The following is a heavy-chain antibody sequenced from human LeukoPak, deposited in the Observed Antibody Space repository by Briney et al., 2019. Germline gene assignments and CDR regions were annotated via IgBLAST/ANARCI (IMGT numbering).Heavy chain of an antibody. CDR2: IYYSGST. CDR1: GYSISSGYY. D-gene: IGHD6-13*01. V-gene: IGHV4-38-2*02. CDR3: ARRVRIAAAGRVDY. J-gene: IGHJ4*02. Sequence: SETLSLTCTVSGYSISSGYYWGWIRQPPGKGLEWIGSIYYSGSTYYNPSLKSRVTISVDTSKNQFSLKLSSVTAADTAVYYCARRVRIAAAGRVDYWGQGTLVTVSS.